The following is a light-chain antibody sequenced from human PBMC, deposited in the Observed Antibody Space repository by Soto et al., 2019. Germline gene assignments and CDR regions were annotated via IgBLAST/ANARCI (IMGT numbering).Light chain of an antibody. V-gene: IGKV1-27*01. CDR3: QKYNSAPIT. CDR2: AAS. CDR1: QGISNY. J-gene: IGKJ5*01. Sequence: IQMTKSPSSLSASVGARVTITCRASQGISNYLAWYQQKPGKVPKLLIYAASTLQSGVPSRFSGSGSGTDGTLTISSLQPEDGETYDGQKYNSAPITFGQGTRLEIK.